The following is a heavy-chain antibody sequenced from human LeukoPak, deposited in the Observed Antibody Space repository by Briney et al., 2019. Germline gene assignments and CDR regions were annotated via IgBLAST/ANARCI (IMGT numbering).Heavy chain of an antibody. CDR3: ARGRGTRRRSSDDYYYMDV. V-gene: IGHV3-21*01. CDR1: GFTFSSYS. J-gene: IGHJ6*03. Sequence: PGGSLRLSCVASGFTFSSYSMNWVRQAPGKGLEWVSSISSSSSYIYYADSVKGRFTISRDNAKNSLYLQMNSLRAEDTAVYYCARGRGTRRRSSDDYYYMDVWGKGTTVTVSS. D-gene: IGHD2-8*01. CDR2: ISSSSSYI.